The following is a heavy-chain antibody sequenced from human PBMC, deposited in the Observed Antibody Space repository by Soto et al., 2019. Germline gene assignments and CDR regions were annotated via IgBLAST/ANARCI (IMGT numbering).Heavy chain of an antibody. J-gene: IGHJ5*02. CDR2: INPNSGGT. CDR3: ARGDHFLVFPAAIRFWFAP. Sequence: GASVKVSCKASGYTFTSYGISWVRQAPGQGLEWMGWINPNSGGTNYAQKFQGWVTMTRDTSISTAYMELSRLRSDDTAAYYCARGDHFLVFPAAIRFWFAPWGQGPLVTVSS. V-gene: IGHV1-2*04. CDR1: GYTFTSYG. D-gene: IGHD2-2*01.